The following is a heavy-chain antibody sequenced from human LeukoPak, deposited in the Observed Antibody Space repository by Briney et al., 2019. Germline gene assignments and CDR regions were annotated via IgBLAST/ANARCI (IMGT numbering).Heavy chain of an antibody. CDR1: GGSISSYY. D-gene: IGHD3/OR15-3a*01. V-gene: IGHV4-59*01. CDR2: IYYSGST. Sequence: TLXXTCTXSGGSISSYYWSWIRQPPGKGLEWIGYIYYSGSTNYNPSLKSRVTISVDTSKNQFSLKLSSVTAADTAVYYCARDGLGYAFDIWGQGTMVTVSS. CDR3: ARDGLGYAFDI. J-gene: IGHJ3*02.